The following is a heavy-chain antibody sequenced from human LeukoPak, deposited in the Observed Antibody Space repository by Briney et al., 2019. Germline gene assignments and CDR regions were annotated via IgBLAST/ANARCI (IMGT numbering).Heavy chain of an antibody. CDR3: AKFGPIAAAGADAFDI. V-gene: IGHV3-23*01. J-gene: IGHJ3*02. CDR1: GFTFSNFW. D-gene: IGHD6-13*01. Sequence: GGSLRLSCAASGFTFSNFWMHWVRQAPGKGLEWVSAISGSGGSTYYADSVKGRFTISRDNSKNTLYLQMNSLRAEDTAVYYCAKFGPIAAAGADAFDIWGQGTMVTVSS. CDR2: ISGSGGST.